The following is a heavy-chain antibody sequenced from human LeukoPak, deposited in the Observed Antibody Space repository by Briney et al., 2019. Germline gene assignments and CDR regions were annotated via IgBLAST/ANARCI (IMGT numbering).Heavy chain of an antibody. CDR2: INQGGSEK. Sequence: PGGSLRLSCAASGFTFSSYAMSWVRQAPGKGLEWLANINQGGSEKYYVDSVKGRFTISRDNAKNSLFLQMNSLRAEDTAVYYCAKGAAAGKVDWFDPWGQGTLVTVSS. CDR3: AKGAAAGKVDWFDP. J-gene: IGHJ5*02. V-gene: IGHV3-7*01. CDR1: GFTFSSYA. D-gene: IGHD6-13*01.